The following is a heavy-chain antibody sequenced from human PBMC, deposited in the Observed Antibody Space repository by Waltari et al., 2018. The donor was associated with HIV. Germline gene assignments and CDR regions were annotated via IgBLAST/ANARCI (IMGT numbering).Heavy chain of an antibody. CDR3: ARSRHDYYDSSGYYRGAFDI. CDR1: GGSVRSSDSY. V-gene: IGHV4-30-4*08. CDR2: IYYNENT. J-gene: IGHJ3*02. D-gene: IGHD3-22*01. Sequence: QVQLQESGPGLVKPSQTLSLTCTVSGGSVRSSDSYWNWVRQPPGKGLAWIGYIYYNENTYYNPSLKSRLTISLDRSKSQFSLKLSSVTAADTAVYYCARSRHDYYDSSGYYRGAFDIWGQGTMVPVSS.